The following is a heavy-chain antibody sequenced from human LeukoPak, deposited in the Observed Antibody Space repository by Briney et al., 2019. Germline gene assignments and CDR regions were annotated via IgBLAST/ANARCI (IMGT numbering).Heavy chain of an antibody. CDR3: ARDGGRTGTMWWAFDV. D-gene: IGHD1-7*01. Sequence: GSSVKVSCKASGGTFSSYAISWVRQAPGQGLEWMGGIIPIFGTANYAQKFQGRVTITTDESTSIAYMELSSLRSEDTAVYYCARDGGRTGTMWWAFDVWGQGTMVTVSS. V-gene: IGHV1-69*05. CDR1: GGTFSSYA. J-gene: IGHJ3*01. CDR2: IIPIFGTA.